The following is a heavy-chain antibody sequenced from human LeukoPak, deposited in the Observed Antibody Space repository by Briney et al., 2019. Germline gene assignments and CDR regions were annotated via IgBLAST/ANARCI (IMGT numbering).Heavy chain of an antibody. CDR1: GFTFSSYE. CDR3: AIGYDYGDYEGLDY. D-gene: IGHD4-17*01. CDR2: ISSSGSTI. Sequence: GGSLRLSCAASGFTFSSYEMNWVRRAPGKGLEWVSYISSSGSTIYYADSVKGRFTIPRDNAKNSPYLQMNSLRAEDTAVYYCAIGYDYGDYEGLDYWGQGTLVTVSS. V-gene: IGHV3-48*03. J-gene: IGHJ4*02.